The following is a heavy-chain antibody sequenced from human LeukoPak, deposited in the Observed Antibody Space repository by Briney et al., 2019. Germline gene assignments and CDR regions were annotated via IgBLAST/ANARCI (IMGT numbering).Heavy chain of an antibody. Sequence: SETLSLTCTVSGGSISSGDYYWSWIRQPPGKGLEWIGYIYYRGSTYYNPSLKSRVTISVDTSKNQFSLKLSSVTAADTAVACCPRLGFPRGSVAARGGFDYWGQGTLVTVSS. CDR3: PRLGFPRGSVAARGGFDY. V-gene: IGHV4-30-4*08. CDR1: GGSISSGDYY. D-gene: IGHD6-6*01. J-gene: IGHJ4*02. CDR2: IYYRGST.